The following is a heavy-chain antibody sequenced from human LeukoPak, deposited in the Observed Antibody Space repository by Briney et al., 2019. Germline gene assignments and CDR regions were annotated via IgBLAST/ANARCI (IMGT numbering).Heavy chain of an antibody. Sequence: GGSLRLSCVASEFTFSFYWMTWVRRAPGKGLEWLANIIPDGSATFYVDSVKGRFTISRDNPKNSLYLHINNLRAEDTAVYYCARLAHNAWYAADYWGQGTLVTASS. V-gene: IGHV3-7*01. J-gene: IGHJ4*02. CDR1: EFTFSFYW. D-gene: IGHD6-13*01. CDR2: IIPDGSAT. CDR3: ARLAHNAWYAADY.